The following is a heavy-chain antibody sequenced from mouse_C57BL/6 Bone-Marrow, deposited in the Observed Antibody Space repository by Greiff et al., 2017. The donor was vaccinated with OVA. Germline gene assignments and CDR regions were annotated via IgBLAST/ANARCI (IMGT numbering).Heavy chain of an antibody. CDR3: ARSIDYGYDGTAWFAY. Sequence: VQLQQSGAELARPGASVKLSCKASGYTFTSYGISWVKQRTGQGLEWIGEIYPRSGNTYYNEKFKGKATLTADKSSSTAYMELRSLTSEDSAVYFFARSIDYGYDGTAWFAYWGQGTLVTVSA. J-gene: IGHJ3*01. D-gene: IGHD2-2*01. V-gene: IGHV1-81*01. CDR2: IYPRSGNT. CDR1: GYTFTSYG.